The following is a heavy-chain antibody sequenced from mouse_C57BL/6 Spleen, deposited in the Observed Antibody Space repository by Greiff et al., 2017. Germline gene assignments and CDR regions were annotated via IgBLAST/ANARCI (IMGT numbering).Heavy chain of an antibody. Sequence: EVQLQQSGPELVKPGASVKISCKASGYSFTGYYMNWVKQSPEKSLEWIGEINPSTGGTTYNQKFKAKATLTVDKSSSTAYMQLKSLTSEDSAVYYCARWRTGAFAYWGQGTLVTVSA. CDR2: INPSTGGT. CDR3: ARWRTGAFAY. CDR1: GYSFTGYY. V-gene: IGHV1-42*01. J-gene: IGHJ3*01. D-gene: IGHD4-1*01.